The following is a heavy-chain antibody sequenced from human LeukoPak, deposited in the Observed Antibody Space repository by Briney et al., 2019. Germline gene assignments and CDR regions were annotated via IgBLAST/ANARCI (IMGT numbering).Heavy chain of an antibody. Sequence: PGGPLRLSCTASGFTFSTSSMNWVRQTPGKGLEWISYIRGSSTTIYYADSVKGRFTISRDNGRNSLYLQMNDLRAEDTGVYFCARDARSHCGTAACYGPYFDYWGQGSLVTVSS. CDR2: IRGSSTTI. D-gene: IGHD2-2*01. V-gene: IGHV3-48*01. CDR3: ARDARSHCGTAACYGPYFDY. CDR1: GFTFSTSS. J-gene: IGHJ4*02.